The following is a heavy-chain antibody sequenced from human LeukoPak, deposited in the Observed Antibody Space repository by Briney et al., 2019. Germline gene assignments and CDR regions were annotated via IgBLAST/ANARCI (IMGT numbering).Heavy chain of an antibody. V-gene: IGHV3-23*01. Sequence: GGSLRLSCAAPGSFSSYVMTCVRQAPGRGLEWVSTLSASGGSTYYADSVKGRFTISRDNSKNTLYLQMSSLRAEDTAVYFCAKDLILVLPAAYDYWGQGTLVTVSS. CDR2: LSASGGST. D-gene: IGHD2-2*01. CDR1: GSFSSYV. CDR3: AKDLILVLPAAYDY. J-gene: IGHJ4*02.